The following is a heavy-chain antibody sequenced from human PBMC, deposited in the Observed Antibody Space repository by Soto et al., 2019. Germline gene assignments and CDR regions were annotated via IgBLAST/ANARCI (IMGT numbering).Heavy chain of an antibody. J-gene: IGHJ4*02. D-gene: IGHD6-19*01. CDR3: ARLHGYSSGWYDY. V-gene: IGHV1-18*04. CDR1: GYTFSSNG. Sequence: ASVKVSYKASGYTFSSNGVSWVRQAPGQGLEWMGWISTFNGNAHYAQKFQGRVTMTTDTSTNTAYMELTSLSSDDTAVYYCARLHGYSSGWYDYWGQGTLVTVSS. CDR2: ISTFNGNA.